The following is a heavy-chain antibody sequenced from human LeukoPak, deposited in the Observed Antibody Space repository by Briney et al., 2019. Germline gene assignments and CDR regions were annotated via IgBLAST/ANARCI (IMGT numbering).Heavy chain of an antibody. D-gene: IGHD6-19*01. CDR1: GGSFSGYY. CDR2: INHSGST. CDR3: ARGAPVAGTVFDY. Sequence: PSETLSLTCAVYGGSFSGYYWSWIRQPPGKGLEWIGEINHSGSTNYNPSLKSRVTISVDTSKNQFSLKLSSVTAADTAVYHCARGAPVAGTVFDYWGQGTLVTVSS. V-gene: IGHV4-34*01. J-gene: IGHJ4*02.